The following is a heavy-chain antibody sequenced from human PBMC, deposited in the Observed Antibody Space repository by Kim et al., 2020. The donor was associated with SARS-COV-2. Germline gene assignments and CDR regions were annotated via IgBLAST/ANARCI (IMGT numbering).Heavy chain of an antibody. Sequence: GGSLRLSCAASGFTFSSYWMSWVRQAPGKGLEWVANIKQDGSEKYYVDSVKGRFTISRDNAKNSLYLQMNSLRAEDTAVYYCARYRGGWYVGPFDYWGQGTLVTVSS. CDR2: IKQDGSEK. CDR1: GFTFSSYW. V-gene: IGHV3-7*03. D-gene: IGHD6-19*01. CDR3: ARYRGGWYVGPFDY. J-gene: IGHJ4*02.